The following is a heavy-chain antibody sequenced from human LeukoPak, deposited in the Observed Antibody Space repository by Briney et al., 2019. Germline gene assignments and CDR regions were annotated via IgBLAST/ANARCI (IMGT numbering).Heavy chain of an antibody. CDR2: ISVRSNYI. CDR3: VRLRRNSDTSGFYYYYDY. Sequence: GGSLRLSCAASGYTFSSYSMNWVRQAPGKGLEWVSSISVRSNYIYYADSVRGRFSISRDDARDSLYLQMNSLRAEDTAVYYCVRLRRNSDTSGFYYYYDYWGQGTLVTVSS. D-gene: IGHD3-22*01. CDR1: GYTFSSYS. V-gene: IGHV3-21*01. J-gene: IGHJ4*02.